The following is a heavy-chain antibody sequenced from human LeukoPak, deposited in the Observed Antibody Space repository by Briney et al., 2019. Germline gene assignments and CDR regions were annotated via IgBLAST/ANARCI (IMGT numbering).Heavy chain of an antibody. Sequence: SETLSLTCTVTGGSISSYYWSWLRQPPGKGLEWIGYIYYSGSTNYNPSLKSRVTISVDTSKNQFSLKLSSVTAADTAVYYCARGLPDKGFDPWGQGTLVTVSS. V-gene: IGHV4-59*01. CDR1: GGSISSYY. CDR2: IYYSGST. D-gene: IGHD4-11*01. J-gene: IGHJ5*02. CDR3: ARGLPDKGFDP.